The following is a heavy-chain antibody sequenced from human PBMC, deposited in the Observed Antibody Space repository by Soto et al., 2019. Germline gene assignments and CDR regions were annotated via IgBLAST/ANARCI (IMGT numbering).Heavy chain of an antibody. J-gene: IGHJ6*02. CDR3: ASVPLRFLEWPNADGMAV. CDR1: GYTFTSYG. V-gene: IGHV1-18*01. Sequence: GASVKVSCKASGYTFTSYGISWVRQAPGQGLEWMGWISAYNGNTNYAQKLQGRVTMTTDTSTSTAYMELRSLRSDDTAVYYCASVPLRFLEWPNADGMAVWGQGTRVTASS. CDR2: ISAYNGNT. D-gene: IGHD3-3*01.